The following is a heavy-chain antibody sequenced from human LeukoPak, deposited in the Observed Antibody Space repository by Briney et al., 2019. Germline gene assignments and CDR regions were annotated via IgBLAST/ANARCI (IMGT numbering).Heavy chain of an antibody. J-gene: IGHJ4*02. CDR1: SYSISSRYY. CDR3: ARAGSLGGTTGY. CDR2: ISHSGST. V-gene: IGHV4-38-2*02. D-gene: IGHD3-10*01. Sequence: SETLSLTCTVSSYSISSRYYWGWIRQPPGKALEWIGSISHSGSTYYNPPPKSRVTIPADTSKNQFSLKLSSVTAADTAVYYCARAGSLGGTTGYWGQGTLVTVSS.